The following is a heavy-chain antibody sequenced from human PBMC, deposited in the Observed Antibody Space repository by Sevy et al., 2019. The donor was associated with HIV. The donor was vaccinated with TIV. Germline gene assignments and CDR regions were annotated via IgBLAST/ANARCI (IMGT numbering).Heavy chain of an antibody. CDR2: IIPIFGTA. Sequence: ASVKVSCKASGGTFSSYAISWVRQAPGQGLEWMGGIIPIFGTANYAQKFQGRVTITADESMSTAYMELSSLRSEDTAVYYCARIQDSGSSGYYYYGMDVWGQGTTVTVSS. J-gene: IGHJ6*02. CDR1: GGTFSSYA. CDR3: ARIQDSGSSGYYYYGMDV. D-gene: IGHD1-26*01. V-gene: IGHV1-69*13.